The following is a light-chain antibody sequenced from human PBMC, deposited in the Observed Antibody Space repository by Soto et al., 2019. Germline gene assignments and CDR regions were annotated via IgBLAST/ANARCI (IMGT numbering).Light chain of an antibody. CDR3: QQYNNWPPIT. J-gene: IGKJ5*01. V-gene: IGKV1-39*01. CDR1: QSISSY. Sequence: SQMTKSPSSLSASVGVRFSITCRASQSISSYLNWYQQKPGKAPKLLIYAASSLQSGVPSRFSGSGPGTEFTLTISSLQSEDFAVYYCQQYNNWPPITFGQGTRLEIK. CDR2: AAS.